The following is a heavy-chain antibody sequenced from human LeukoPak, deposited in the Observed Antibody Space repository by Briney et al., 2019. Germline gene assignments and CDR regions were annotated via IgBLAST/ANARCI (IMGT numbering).Heavy chain of an antibody. CDR3: TTDGYCSGGNCYSFDY. V-gene: IGHV3-15*01. J-gene: IGHJ4*02. D-gene: IGHD2-15*01. CDR1: GLTFSKAW. Sequence: GGSLRLSCAASGLTFSKAWMSWVRQAPGKGLEWVGRIKSKIDGGTIEYAAPVKGRFTISRGDSKNTQYLQMNSLKTEDTAVYYCTTDGYCSGGNCYSFDYWGQGILVTVSA. CDR2: IKSKIDGGTI.